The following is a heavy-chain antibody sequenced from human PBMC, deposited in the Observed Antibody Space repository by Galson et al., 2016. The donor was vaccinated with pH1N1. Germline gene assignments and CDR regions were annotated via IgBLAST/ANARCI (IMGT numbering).Heavy chain of an antibody. D-gene: IGHD3-16*02. CDR2: IKEDGSET. V-gene: IGHV3-7*01. J-gene: IGHJ4*02. CDR3: ARAIGSRSAY. Sequence: SLRLSCAASGFTFSNYWMHWVRQVPGKGLEWVANIKEDGSETYYVDSVRGRFTISRDNPKNSLYLQMSSLRDEDTALYYCARAIGSRSAYWGRGTLVTVSS. CDR1: GFTFSNYW.